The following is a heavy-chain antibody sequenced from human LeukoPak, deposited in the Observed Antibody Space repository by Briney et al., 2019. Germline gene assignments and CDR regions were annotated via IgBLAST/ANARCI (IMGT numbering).Heavy chain of an antibody. CDR3: ARDNYYGSGSFY. D-gene: IGHD3-10*01. J-gene: IGHJ4*02. CDR1: GYTFTGYY. V-gene: IGHV1-2*02. Sequence: ASVKVSCKASGYTFTGYYMHWVRQAPGQGLEWMGWINLNSGGTNYAQKFQGRVTMTRDTSISTAYMELSRLRSDDTAAYYCARDNYYGSGSFYWGQGTLVTVSS. CDR2: INLNSGGT.